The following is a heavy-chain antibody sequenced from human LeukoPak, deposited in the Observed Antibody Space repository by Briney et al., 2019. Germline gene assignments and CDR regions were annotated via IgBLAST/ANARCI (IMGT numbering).Heavy chain of an antibody. J-gene: IGHJ4*02. Sequence: SETLSLTCTVSGGSISSYYWSWIRQPPGKGLEWIGSIYYSGSTYYNPSLKSRVTISVDTSKNQFSLKLSSVTAADTAVYYCARQAIVATIDYWGQGTLVTVSS. CDR2: IYYSGST. V-gene: IGHV4-59*05. CDR1: GGSISSYY. D-gene: IGHD5-12*01. CDR3: ARQAIVATIDY.